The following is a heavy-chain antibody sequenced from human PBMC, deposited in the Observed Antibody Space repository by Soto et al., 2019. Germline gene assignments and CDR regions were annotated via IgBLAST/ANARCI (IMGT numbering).Heavy chain of an antibody. D-gene: IGHD2-15*01. CDR3: ATVQVVVAAIRGYYYYYMDV. J-gene: IGHJ6*03. V-gene: IGHV1-18*01. CDR1: GYTFTSYG. Sequence: ASVKVSCKASGYTFTSYGISWVRQAPGQGLEWMGWISAYNGNTNYAQKLQGRVTMTTDTSTSTAYMELRSLRSDDTAVYYCATVQVVVAAIRGYYYYYMDVWGKGTTVTVSS. CDR2: ISAYNGNT.